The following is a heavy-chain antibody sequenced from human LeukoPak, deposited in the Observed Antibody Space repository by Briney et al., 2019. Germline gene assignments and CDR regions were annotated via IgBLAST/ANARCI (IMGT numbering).Heavy chain of an antibody. CDR1: GFTFSSYA. Sequence: GGSLRLSCAASGFTFSSYAMSWVRQAPGKGLEWVSAISGSGGSTYYADSVKGRFAISRDNSKNTLYLQMNSLRAEDTAVYYCATPPGTYGSGAADAFDIWGQGTMVTVSS. CDR2: ISGSGGST. CDR3: ATPPGTYGSGAADAFDI. V-gene: IGHV3-23*01. J-gene: IGHJ3*02. D-gene: IGHD3-10*01.